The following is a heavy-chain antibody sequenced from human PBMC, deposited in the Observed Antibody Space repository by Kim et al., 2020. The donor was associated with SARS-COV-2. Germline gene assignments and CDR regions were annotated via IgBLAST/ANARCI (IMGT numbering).Heavy chain of an antibody. Sequence: GESLKISCKGSGYSFTSYWISWVRQMPGKGLEWMGRIDPSDSYTNYSPSFQGHVTISADKSISTAYLQWSSLKASDTAMYYCARFWDPEVPAAIAVLPADNYFDYWGQGTLVTVSS. J-gene: IGHJ4*02. CDR1: GYSFTSYW. CDR2: IDPSDSYT. CDR3: ARFWDPEVPAAIAVLPADNYFDY. D-gene: IGHD2-2*01. V-gene: IGHV5-10-1*01.